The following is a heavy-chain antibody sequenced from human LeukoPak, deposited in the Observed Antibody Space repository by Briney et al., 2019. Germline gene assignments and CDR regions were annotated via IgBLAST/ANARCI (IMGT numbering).Heavy chain of an antibody. J-gene: IGHJ2*01. CDR1: GFTFSSYS. D-gene: IGHD3-22*01. Sequence: GGSLRLSCAASGFTFSSYSMNWVRQAPGKGLQWLSYISSDTATIYYADSVEGRFTIFRDNAKNSLFLQMNSLRDEDTAVYYCARAVGNYYGSSSGYWYFDLWGRGTQVTVSS. CDR2: ISSDTATI. CDR3: ARAVGNYYGSSSGYWYFDL. V-gene: IGHV3-48*02.